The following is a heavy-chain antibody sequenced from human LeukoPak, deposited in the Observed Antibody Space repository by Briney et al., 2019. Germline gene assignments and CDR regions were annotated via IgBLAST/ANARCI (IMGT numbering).Heavy chain of an antibody. CDR3: AKDPNFSSGWYLADY. CDR2: ITSSGDKT. J-gene: IGHJ4*02. D-gene: IGHD6-19*01. V-gene: IGHV3-23*01. CDR1: GFPFSIFA. Sequence: GGSLRLSSAASGFPFSIFALSWVRQAPGKGLEWVSSITSSGDKTYYADSVKGRFTVSRDNSKKTVDLQMNSLRAEDTALYYCAKDPNFSSGWYLADYWGQGTLVTVSS.